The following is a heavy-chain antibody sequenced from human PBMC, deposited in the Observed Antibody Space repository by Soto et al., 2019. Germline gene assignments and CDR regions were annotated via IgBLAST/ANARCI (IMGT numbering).Heavy chain of an antibody. Sequence: GASVKVSCKASGYTFTGYYMHWVRQAPGQGLEWMGWINPNSGGTNYAQKFQGRVTMTRDTSISTAYMELSRLRSDDTAVYYCAREAIAVAAHFDYWGQGTLVTVSS. D-gene: IGHD6-19*01. J-gene: IGHJ4*02. CDR3: AREAIAVAAHFDY. CDR1: GYTFTGYY. CDR2: INPNSGGT. V-gene: IGHV1-2*02.